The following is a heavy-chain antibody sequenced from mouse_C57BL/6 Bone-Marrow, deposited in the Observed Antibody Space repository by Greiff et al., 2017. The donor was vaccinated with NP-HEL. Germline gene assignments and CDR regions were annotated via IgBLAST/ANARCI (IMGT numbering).Heavy chain of an antibody. CDR2: INPNNGGT. J-gene: IGHJ2*01. Sequence: VQLQQSGPELVKPGASVKISCKASGYTFTDYYMNWVKQSHGKSLEWIGDINPNNGGTSYNQKFKGKATLTVDKSSSTAYMELRSLTSEDSAVYYCARDDGYFHFDYWGQGTTLTVSS. V-gene: IGHV1-26*01. D-gene: IGHD2-3*01. CDR3: ARDDGYFHFDY. CDR1: GYTFTDYY.